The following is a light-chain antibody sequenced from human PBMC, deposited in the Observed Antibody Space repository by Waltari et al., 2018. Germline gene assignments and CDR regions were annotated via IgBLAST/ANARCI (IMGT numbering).Light chain of an antibody. CDR1: SPRSYY. V-gene: IGLV3-19*01. CDR2: GKN. J-gene: IGLJ2*01. Sequence: SSELTQDPAVSVALGQTVRITCQGDSPRSYYASWYQQKPGQAPVLVIYGKNHRPSGIPDRFSDSSSGNTASLTITGAQAEDEADYYCNSRDSSGNHVVFGGGTKLTVL. CDR3: NSRDSSGNHVV.